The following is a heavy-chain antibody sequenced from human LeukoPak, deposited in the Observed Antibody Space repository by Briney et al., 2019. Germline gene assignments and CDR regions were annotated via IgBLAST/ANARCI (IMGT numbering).Heavy chain of an antibody. CDR2: INSDGSSI. CDR3: ARGTNTAMGVDN. J-gene: IGHJ4*02. CDR1: GFTFSSHW. D-gene: IGHD5-18*01. V-gene: IGHV3-74*01. Sequence: GGSLRLSCAASGFTFSSHWMHWVRQAPGKGLVWVSRINSDGSSISYADSVKGRFTISRDNAKNTLYLQMNSLRAEDTAVYYCARGTNTAMGVDNWGQGTLVTVSS.